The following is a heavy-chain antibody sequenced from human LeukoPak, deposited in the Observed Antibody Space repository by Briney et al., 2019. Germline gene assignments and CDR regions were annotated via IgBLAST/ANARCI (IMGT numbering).Heavy chain of an antibody. Sequence: GASVKVSCKASGYTFTSYGISWVRQAPGQGLEWMGWISAYNANTNYAQKLRGRVTMTTDTSTSTAYMELRSLRSDDTAVYYCARDLTDLVYYMDVWGKGTTVTVSS. CDR3: ARDLTDLVYYMDV. J-gene: IGHJ6*03. CDR1: GYTFTSYG. V-gene: IGHV1-18*01. D-gene: IGHD2-8*02. CDR2: ISAYNANT.